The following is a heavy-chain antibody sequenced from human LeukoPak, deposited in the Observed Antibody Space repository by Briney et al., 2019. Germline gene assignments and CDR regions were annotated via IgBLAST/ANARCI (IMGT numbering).Heavy chain of an antibody. CDR1: GFTVSSNY. D-gene: IGHD6-13*01. CDR2: IYSGGST. CDR3: ARDSSSWYYFDY. V-gene: IGHV3-53*01. Sequence: GGSLRLSCAASGFTVSSNYMGWVRQAPGKGLEWVSVIYSGGSTYYADSVKGRFTISRDNSKNTLYLQMNSLRAEDTAVYYCARDSSSWYYFDYWGQGTLVTASS. J-gene: IGHJ4*02.